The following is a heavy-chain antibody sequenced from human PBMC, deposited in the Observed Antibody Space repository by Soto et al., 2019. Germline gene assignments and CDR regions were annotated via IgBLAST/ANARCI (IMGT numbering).Heavy chain of an antibody. CDR3: ARVFGLYDSSGQGPIYYYYGMDV. J-gene: IGHJ6*02. CDR2: ISSSGSTI. V-gene: IGHV3-11*01. Sequence: GSLRLSCAASGFTFSDYYMSWIRQAPGKGLEWVSYISSSGSTIYYADSVKGRFTISRDNAKNSLYLQMNSLRAEDTAVYYCARVFGLYDSSGQGPIYYYYGMDVWGQGTRVTVSS. D-gene: IGHD3-22*01. CDR1: GFTFSDYY.